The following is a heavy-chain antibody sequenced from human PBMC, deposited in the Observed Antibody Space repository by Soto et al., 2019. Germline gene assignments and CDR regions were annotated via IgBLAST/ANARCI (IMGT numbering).Heavy chain of an antibody. V-gene: IGHV3-7*01. Sequence: GGSLRLSCAASGFTFSSYWMSWVRQAPGKGLEWVANVKQDGSEKYYVDSVKGRFTISRDNAKNSLYLRMNSLRAEDTAVYYCARGGITIFGVVIAFNFDYWGQGTRVTVSS. CDR3: ARGGITIFGVVIAFNFDY. J-gene: IGHJ4*02. CDR1: GFTFSSYW. CDR2: VKQDGSEK. D-gene: IGHD3-3*01.